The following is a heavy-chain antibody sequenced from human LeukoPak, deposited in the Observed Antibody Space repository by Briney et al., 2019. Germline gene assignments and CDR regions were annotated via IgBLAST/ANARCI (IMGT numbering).Heavy chain of an antibody. CDR2: INSDGSST. CDR3: ARGLTIFGVVNDAFDI. D-gene: IGHD3-3*01. V-gene: IGHV3-74*01. CDR1: GFTFSSYW. Sequence: GGSLRLTCADSGFTFSSYWMHWVRQAPGKGLVWVSLINSDGSSTIYADSVKGRFTISRDNVKNTLYLQMNSLRAEDTAVYYCARGLTIFGVVNDAFDIWGQGTMVTVFS. J-gene: IGHJ3*02.